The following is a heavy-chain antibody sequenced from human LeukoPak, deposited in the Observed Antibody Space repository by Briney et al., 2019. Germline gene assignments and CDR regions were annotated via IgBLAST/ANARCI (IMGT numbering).Heavy chain of an antibody. V-gene: IGHV4-4*02. D-gene: IGHD2-2*02. J-gene: IGHJ6*02. CDR3: ATAPILRGEGGEHYKYGMDV. CDR1: AGSISSGNW. CDR2: IYHNGTL. Sequence: SETLSLTCAVSAGSISSGNWWTWVRQSPGKGLEWIGEIYHNGTLNYNPSLKSRVTISADSFKNHFSLKLTSVTAADTAVYYCATAPILRGEGGEHYKYGMDVWGQGTTVIVSS.